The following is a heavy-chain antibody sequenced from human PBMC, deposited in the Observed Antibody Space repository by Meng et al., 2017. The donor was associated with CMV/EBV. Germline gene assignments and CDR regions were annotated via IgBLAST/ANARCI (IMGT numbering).Heavy chain of an antibody. CDR3: AREGALAYFDY. J-gene: IGHJ4*02. D-gene: IGHD5-12*01. CDR1: GGTFSSYA. Sequence: QVQLVAAGGEVKQPGSLVKVSGKASGGTFSSYAISWVRQAPGQGLEWMRGIIPIFSTANYAQKFQGRVTITADESTSTAYMELSSLRSEDTAVYYCAREGALAYFDYWGQGTLVTVSS. V-gene: IGHV1-69*12. CDR2: IIPIFSTA.